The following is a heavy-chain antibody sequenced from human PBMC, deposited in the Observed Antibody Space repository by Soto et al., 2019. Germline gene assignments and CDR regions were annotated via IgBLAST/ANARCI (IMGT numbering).Heavy chain of an antibody. CDR2: MNPNSGNT. Sequence: ASVKVSCKASGYTFRDYDINWVRQASGQGLEWMGWMNPNSGNTAYAQKLQGRVTMTTDTSTSTAYMELRSLRSDDTAVYYCARDLSPVDDWGQGTLVTVSS. V-gene: IGHV1-8*01. J-gene: IGHJ4*02. CDR1: GYTFRDYD. CDR3: ARDLSPVDD.